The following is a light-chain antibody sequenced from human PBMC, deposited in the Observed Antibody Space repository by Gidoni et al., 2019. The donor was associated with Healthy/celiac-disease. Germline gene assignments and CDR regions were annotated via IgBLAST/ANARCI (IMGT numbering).Light chain of an antibody. V-gene: IGKV1-39*01. CDR2: AAS. CDR3: QHSYNFPLV. Sequence: DIQMTQSPSSLAASVGDRVTITCRASQSISSDLNWYQQKPGKAPKLLLYAASNVQSGVPSRFSGSGSGTDFTLTISSLQPDDFATYYCQHSYNFPLVFGGGTKVEIK. J-gene: IGKJ4*01. CDR1: QSISSD.